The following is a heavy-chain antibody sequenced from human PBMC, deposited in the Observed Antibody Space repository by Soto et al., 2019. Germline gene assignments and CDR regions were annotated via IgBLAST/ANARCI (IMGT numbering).Heavy chain of an antibody. D-gene: IGHD5-18*01. Sequence: SETLSLTCAVSGGSISSGGYSWSWIRQPPGKGLEWIGYIYHSGSTYYNPSLKSRVTISVDRSKNQFSLKVSSVTAADTAVYYCARHRDSYGSGDFDYWGQGTLVTVSS. CDR3: ARHRDSYGSGDFDY. J-gene: IGHJ4*02. V-gene: IGHV4-30-2*01. CDR1: GGSISSGGYS. CDR2: IYHSGST.